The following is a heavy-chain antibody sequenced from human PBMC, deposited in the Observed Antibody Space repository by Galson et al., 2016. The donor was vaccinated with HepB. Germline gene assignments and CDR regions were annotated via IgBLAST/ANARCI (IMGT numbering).Heavy chain of an antibody. D-gene: IGHD4-11*01. CDR2: INPSAGSA. CDR1: GYTFSNYY. V-gene: IGHV1-46*01. J-gene: IGHJ4*02. Sequence: QSGAEVKKPGASVKVSCKASGYTFSNYYIHWVRQAAGQGLEWMGIINPSAGSATHAQKFQGRVTMTRDTSTSTVYVELSSLRSEDTAVYYCARGRSKARDAIEYWGQGTLVTVSS. CDR3: ARGRSKARDAIEY.